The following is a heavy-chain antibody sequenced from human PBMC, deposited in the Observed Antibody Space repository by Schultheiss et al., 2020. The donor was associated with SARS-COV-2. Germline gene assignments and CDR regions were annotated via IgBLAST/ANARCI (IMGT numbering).Heavy chain of an antibody. D-gene: IGHD3-3*01. CDR1: GGTFSSYA. CDR2: IIPVFGSA. CDR3: ARDRISIFGEERHYLDF. Sequence: SVKVSCKASGGTFSSYAVSWVRQAPGQGLEWMGGIIPVFGSATYAQTFQDRVTITADESTNTAYMELSSLRSEDTAVYFCARDRISIFGEERHYLDFWGQGTLVTVSS. V-gene: IGHV1-69*13. J-gene: IGHJ4*02.